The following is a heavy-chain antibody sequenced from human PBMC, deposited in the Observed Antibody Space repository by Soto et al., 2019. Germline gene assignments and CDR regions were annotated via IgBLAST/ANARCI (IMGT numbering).Heavy chain of an antibody. V-gene: IGHV4-31*03. CDR2: IYYSGST. Sequence: QVQLQESGPGLVKPSQTLSLTCTVSGGSISSGGYYWSWIRQHPGKGLEWIGYIYYSGSTYYNPSLKSRVTISVDTSKNQFSLKLSSVTAADTAVYYCARVTAVTTYYYYCGMDVWGQGTTVTVSS. CDR1: GGSISSGGYY. CDR3: ARVTAVTTYYYYCGMDV. J-gene: IGHJ6*02. D-gene: IGHD4-4*01.